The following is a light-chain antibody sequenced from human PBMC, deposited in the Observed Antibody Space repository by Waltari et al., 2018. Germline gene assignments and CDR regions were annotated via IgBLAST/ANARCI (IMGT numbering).Light chain of an antibody. CDR1: ISDVVSYNL. CDR2: EVS. Sequence: QSALTQPASVSGSPGQSITISCTGTISDVVSYNLVSWYQQHPGKATKLMIYEVSKRTSRVSNSFSGCKSGNTASLTISWLQAEDEADYYCCSYAGSSTFVVFGGGTKLTVL. J-gene: IGLJ2*01. CDR3: CSYAGSSTFVV. V-gene: IGLV2-23*02.